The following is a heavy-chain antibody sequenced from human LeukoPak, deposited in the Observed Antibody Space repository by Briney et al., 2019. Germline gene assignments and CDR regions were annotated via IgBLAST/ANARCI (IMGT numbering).Heavy chain of an antibody. CDR1: GGSISSGGYY. V-gene: IGHV4-31*03. CDR3: ARVGNGYCSGGTCPGAFDI. CDR2: IYYSGST. D-gene: IGHD2-15*01. J-gene: IGHJ3*02. Sequence: SETLSLTCTVSGGSISSGGYYWSWSRQHPGKGLEWIGYIYYSGSTYYNPSLKSRVTISVDTSKNHFSLKLSSVTAADTAVYYCARVGNGYCSGGTCPGAFDIWGQGTMVTVSS.